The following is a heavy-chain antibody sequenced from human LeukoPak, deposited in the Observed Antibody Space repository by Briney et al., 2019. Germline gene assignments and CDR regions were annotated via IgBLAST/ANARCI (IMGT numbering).Heavy chain of an antibody. D-gene: IGHD1-26*01. Sequence: SVKVSCKASGGTFSSYAISWVRQAPGQGLEWMGGIIPIFGTANYAQKFQGRVTITADESTSTAYMELSSLRSEDTAVYYCARDSGSYYTSFSNWGQGTLVTVSS. J-gene: IGHJ4*02. CDR2: IIPIFGTA. CDR3: ARDSGSYYTSFSN. CDR1: GGTFSSYA. V-gene: IGHV1-69*13.